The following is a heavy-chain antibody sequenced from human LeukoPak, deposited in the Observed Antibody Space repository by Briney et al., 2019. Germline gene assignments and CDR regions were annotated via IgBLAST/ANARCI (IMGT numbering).Heavy chain of an antibody. Sequence: GGSLRLSCAASGFTFSSYAMNWVRQAPGKGLEWVSSISSSSGYIYYADSVKGRFTISRDNAKNSLYLQMNSLRAEDTAVYYCARAPPLAYCGGDCYLFDIWGQGTMVTVSS. D-gene: IGHD2-21*02. V-gene: IGHV3-21*01. J-gene: IGHJ3*02. CDR2: ISSSSGYI. CDR1: GFTFSSYA. CDR3: ARAPPLAYCGGDCYLFDI.